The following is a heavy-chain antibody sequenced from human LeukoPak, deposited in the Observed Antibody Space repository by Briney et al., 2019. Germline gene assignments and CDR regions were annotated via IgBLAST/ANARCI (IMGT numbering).Heavy chain of an antibody. Sequence: PGGSLRLSCAASGFTFSSYAMSWVRQAPGKGLEWVSAISGSGGSTYYADSVKGRFTISRDNSKNTLYLQMNSLRAEDTAVYYCAKERVSGNHLLRSHPSDYYGMDVWGQGTTVTVSS. V-gene: IGHV3-23*01. CDR2: ISGSGGST. CDR3: AKERVSGNHLLRSHPSDYYGMDV. D-gene: IGHD4-23*01. CDR1: GFTFSSYA. J-gene: IGHJ6*02.